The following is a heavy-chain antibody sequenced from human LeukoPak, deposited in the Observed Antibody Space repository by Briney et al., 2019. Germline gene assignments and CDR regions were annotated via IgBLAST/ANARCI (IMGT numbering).Heavy chain of an antibody. V-gene: IGHV4-59*01. CDR2: IYYSGST. CDR1: GVSISSYY. J-gene: IGHJ3*02. D-gene: IGHD5-18*01. Sequence: PSETLSLTGTVSGVSISSYYWSWIRQPPGKGLEWIGYIYYSGSTNYNPSLKSRVTISVDTSKNQFSLKLSSVTAADTAVYYCARDRGDTAMVTDAFDIWGQGTMVTVSS. CDR3: ARDRGDTAMVTDAFDI.